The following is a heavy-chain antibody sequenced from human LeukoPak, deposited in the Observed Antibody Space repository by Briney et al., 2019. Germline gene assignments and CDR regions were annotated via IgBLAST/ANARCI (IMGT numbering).Heavy chain of an antibody. CDR2: TYYRSTWYN. CDR3: ARRLTQYDCFDP. J-gene: IGHJ5*02. D-gene: IGHD2-2*01. Sequence: SQTLSLICAISGDSVSSNSVTWNWIRQSPSRGLEWLGRTYYRSTWYNDYAVSVRGRITVNPDTSKNQFSLHLNSVTPEDTAVYYCARRLTQYDCFDPWGRGILVTVSS. CDR1: GDSVSSNSVT. V-gene: IGHV6-1*01.